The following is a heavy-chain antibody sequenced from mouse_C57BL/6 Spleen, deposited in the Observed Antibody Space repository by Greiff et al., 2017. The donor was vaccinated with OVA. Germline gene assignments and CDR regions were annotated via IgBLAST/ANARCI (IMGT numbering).Heavy chain of an antibody. D-gene: IGHD2-14*01. J-gene: IGHJ2*01. CDR3: VRGVQYYFDY. Sequence: EVQLVESGGGLVQPKGSLKLSCAASGFSFNTYAMNWVRQAPGKGLEWVARIRSKSNNYATYYADSVKDRFTISRDDSESMLYLQMNNLKTEDTAMYYCVRGVQYYFDYWGQGTTLTVSS. CDR2: IRSKSNNYAT. V-gene: IGHV10-1*01. CDR1: GFSFNTYA.